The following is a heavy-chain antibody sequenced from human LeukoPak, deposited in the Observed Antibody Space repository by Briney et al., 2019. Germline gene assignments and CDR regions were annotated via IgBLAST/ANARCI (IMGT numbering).Heavy chain of an antibody. J-gene: IGHJ3*02. CDR1: GFTFSSYA. D-gene: IGHD3-10*01. CDR3: ARGLSGSYPWDAFDI. CDR2: ISYDGSNK. Sequence: PGGSLRLSCAASGFTFSSYAMHWVRQAPGKGLEWVAVISYDGSNKYHADSVKGRFTISRDNSKNTLYLQMNSLRAEDTAVYYCARGLSGSYPWDAFDIWGQGTMVTVSS. V-gene: IGHV3-30*04.